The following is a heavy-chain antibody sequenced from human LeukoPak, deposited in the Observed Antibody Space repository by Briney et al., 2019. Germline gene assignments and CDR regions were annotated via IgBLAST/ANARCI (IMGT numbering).Heavy chain of an antibody. CDR3: ARGIADPYSFDS. J-gene: IGHJ4*02. CDR2: IYSTGST. Sequence: SETLSLTCTVSGGSINFYFWSWIRQPAGKGLEWIGRIYSTGSTNYSPSLKSRVTMSVDKSKNQFSLNLSSVTAADTAVYYCARGIADPYSFDSWGQGTLVTVSS. D-gene: IGHD6-13*01. CDR1: GGSINFYF. V-gene: IGHV4-4*07.